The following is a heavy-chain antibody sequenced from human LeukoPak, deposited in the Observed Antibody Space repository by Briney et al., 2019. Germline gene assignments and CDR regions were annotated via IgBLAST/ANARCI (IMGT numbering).Heavy chain of an antibody. J-gene: IGHJ4*02. CDR3: AIPLLWFGELLPLGY. CDR1: GSTFTSYG. CDR2: ISAYNGNT. Sequence: GSVKVSCKASGSTFTSYGISWVRQAPGQGLEWMGWISAYNGNTNYAQKLRGRVTMTTDTSTSTAYMELRSLRSDDTAVYYCAIPLLWFGELLPLGYWGQGTLVTVSS. D-gene: IGHD3-10*01. V-gene: IGHV1-18*01.